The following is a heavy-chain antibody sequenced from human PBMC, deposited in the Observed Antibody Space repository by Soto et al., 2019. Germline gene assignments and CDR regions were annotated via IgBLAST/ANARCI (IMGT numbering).Heavy chain of an antibody. J-gene: IGHJ3*02. D-gene: IGHD2-2*01. CDR3: ARDWRANCSSTSCPEGRHDAFDI. V-gene: IGHV1-18*01. Sequence: QVQLVQSGAEVKKPGASVKVSCKASGYTFTSYGISWVRQAPGQGLEWMGWISAYNGNTNYAQKLQGRVTMTTDTSTSTAYMELRRLRSDDTAVYYCARDWRANCSSTSCPEGRHDAFDIWGQGTMVTVSS. CDR1: GYTFTSYG. CDR2: ISAYNGNT.